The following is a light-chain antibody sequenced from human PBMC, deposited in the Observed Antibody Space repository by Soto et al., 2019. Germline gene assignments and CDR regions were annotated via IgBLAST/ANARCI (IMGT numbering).Light chain of an antibody. Sequence: DIQMTQSPSSLSASVGDRVTISCRASQSIRNYVSWYQQKPGTAPKLLIRAASTLQSGVPSMFSGSGSGTDFTLNIRSLQIEDFATYFCQQTDSTPQTFGQGTNVEI. CDR3: QQTDSTPQT. CDR2: AAS. V-gene: IGKV1-39*01. J-gene: IGKJ1*01. CDR1: QSIRNY.